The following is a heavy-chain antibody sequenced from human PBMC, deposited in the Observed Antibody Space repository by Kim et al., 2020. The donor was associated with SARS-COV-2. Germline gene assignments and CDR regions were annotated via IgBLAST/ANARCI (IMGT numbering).Heavy chain of an antibody. CDR2: IYYSGST. Sequence: SETLSLTCTVSGGSISSYYWSWIRQPPGKGLEWIGYIYYSGSTNYNPSLKSRVTISVDTSKNQFSLKLSSVTAADTAVYYCARDQMVRGVTVLGGMDVWGQGTTVTVSS. CDR1: GGSISSYY. D-gene: IGHD3-10*01. V-gene: IGHV4-59*01. J-gene: IGHJ6*02. CDR3: ARDQMVRGVTVLGGMDV.